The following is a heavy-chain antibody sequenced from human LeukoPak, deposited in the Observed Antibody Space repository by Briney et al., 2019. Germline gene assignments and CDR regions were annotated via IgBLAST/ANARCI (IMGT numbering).Heavy chain of an antibody. CDR2: IYYSGCT. Sequence: PSETLSLTCTVSGGSLSSYYWSWIRAPPGRGLGWRGYIYYSGCTNYSPSHKRRVPIPEESPKNQFSLKQNSVTAADTAVYRCARGRIYYGDYRAPNGYFDLGGRDTRDSVSS. V-gene: IGHV4-59*01. J-gene: IGHJ2*01. D-gene: IGHD4-17*01. CDR3: ARGRIYYGDYRAPNGYFDL. CDR1: GGSLSSYY.